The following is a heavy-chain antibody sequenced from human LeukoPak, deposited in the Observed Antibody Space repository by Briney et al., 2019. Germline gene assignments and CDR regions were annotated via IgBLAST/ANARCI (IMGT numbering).Heavy chain of an antibody. Sequence: ASVKVSCKASGYTFTGYYMHWVRQAPGQGLEWMGWINPNSGGTNYAQKVQGRVTMTRDTSISTAYMELSRLRSDDTAVYYCASARIAAARVDVWGKGTTVTVSS. D-gene: IGHD6-13*01. CDR3: ASARIAAARVDV. V-gene: IGHV1-2*02. CDR1: GYTFTGYY. CDR2: INPNSGGT. J-gene: IGHJ6*04.